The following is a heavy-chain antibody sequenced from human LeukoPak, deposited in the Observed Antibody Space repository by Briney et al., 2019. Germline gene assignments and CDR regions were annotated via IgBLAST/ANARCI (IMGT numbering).Heavy chain of an antibody. CDR3: AELGLTMIGGV. J-gene: IGHJ6*04. Sequence: PGGSLRLSCAASGFTFSSYSMNWVRQAPGKGLEWVSSISSSSSYIYYADSVKGRFTISRDNAKNSLYLQMNSLRGEDTAVYYCAELGLTMIGGVWGKGTTVTISS. CDR1: GFTFSSYS. D-gene: IGHD3-10*02. CDR2: ISSSSSYI. V-gene: IGHV3-21*01.